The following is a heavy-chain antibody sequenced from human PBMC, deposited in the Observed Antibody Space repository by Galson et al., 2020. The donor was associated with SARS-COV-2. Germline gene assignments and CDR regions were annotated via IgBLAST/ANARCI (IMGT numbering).Heavy chain of an antibody. CDR2: IYGGGST. V-gene: IGHV3-66*01. CDR1: GFTVSSHY. J-gene: IGHJ1*01. CDR3: AKEGGVVYFQH. Sequence: GESLKISCAASGFTVSSHYMSWVRQAPGKGLEWVSAIYGGGSTYYADSVKGRFSISRDNSKNTLYLQMNSLRAEDTAVYYCAKEGGVVYFQHWGQGTLVTVSS. D-gene: IGHD3-16*01.